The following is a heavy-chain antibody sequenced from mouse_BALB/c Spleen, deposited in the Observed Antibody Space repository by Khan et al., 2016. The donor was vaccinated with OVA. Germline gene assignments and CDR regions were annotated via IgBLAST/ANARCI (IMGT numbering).Heavy chain of an antibody. Sequence: EVELVESGGDLVRPGGSLKLSCSVSGFSFSTYSMSWVRQTPDKRLEWVATISGAGDYNFFPASVKGRFTIFSDNARTTLYLQLSSLRSEETAMYYCASHITGSFGYWGKGTLDTVSA. CDR1: GFSFSTYS. J-gene: IGHJ3*01. CDR2: ISGAGDYN. CDR3: ASHITGSFGY. D-gene: IGHD4-1*01. V-gene: IGHV5-6*01.